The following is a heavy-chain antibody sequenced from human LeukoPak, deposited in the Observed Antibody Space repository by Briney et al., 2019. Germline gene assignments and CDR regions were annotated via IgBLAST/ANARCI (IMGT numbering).Heavy chain of an antibody. CDR1: GFTFSNYA. CDR2: ISGGGGST. V-gene: IGHV3-23*01. D-gene: IGHD4-17*01. J-gene: IGHJ3*02. Sequence: GGSLRLSCAASGFTFSNYAMSWVRQAPGKGLEWVSGISGGGGSTYYADAVKGRFTICRDNSKNTLYMQMNSLRAEDTAVYYCAKLTSVTTKGSFDIWGQGTMVTVSS. CDR3: AKLTSVTTKGSFDI.